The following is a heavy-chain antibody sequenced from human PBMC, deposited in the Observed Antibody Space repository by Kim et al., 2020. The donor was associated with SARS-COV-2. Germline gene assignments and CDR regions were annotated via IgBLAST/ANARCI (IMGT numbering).Heavy chain of an antibody. Sequence: NPHPKSRVTISVDTSKTQFSLNLSSGTAADTAVYYCASSEYSSSSNYFDYWGQGTLVTVSS. CDR3: ASSEYSSSSNYFDY. V-gene: IGHV4-39*01. D-gene: IGHD6-6*01. J-gene: IGHJ4*02.